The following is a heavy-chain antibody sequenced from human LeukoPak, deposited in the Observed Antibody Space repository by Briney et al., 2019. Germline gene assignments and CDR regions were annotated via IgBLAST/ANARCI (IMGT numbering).Heavy chain of an antibody. J-gene: IGHJ3*02. CDR3: ARDWGYSYDDTFDI. CDR1: GYPISNGYY. V-gene: IGHV4-38-2*02. D-gene: IGHD5-18*01. Sequence: SETLSLTCSVSGYPISNGYYWGWIRQPPGKGLEWIGSMSYTGSTSYQASLKSRLTISTDMSKNQFSLKLSSVTAADTAVYFCARDWGYSYDDTFDIWGQGTMVTVSS. CDR2: MSYTGST.